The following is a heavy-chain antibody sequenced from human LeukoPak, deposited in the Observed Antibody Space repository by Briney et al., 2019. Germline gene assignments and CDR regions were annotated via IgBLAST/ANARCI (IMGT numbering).Heavy chain of an antibody. CDR1: GFTFSSYS. CDR2: ISGSSSYI. Sequence: GGSLRLSCAASGFTFSSYSMSWVRQAPGMGLEWVSSISGSSSYIYYADSVKGRFTISRDNAKNSLYLQMNSLGAEDTAVYYCARAPSAMVRDYFDDWGQGTLVTVSS. D-gene: IGHD5-18*01. V-gene: IGHV3-21*01. CDR3: ARAPSAMVRDYFDD. J-gene: IGHJ4*02.